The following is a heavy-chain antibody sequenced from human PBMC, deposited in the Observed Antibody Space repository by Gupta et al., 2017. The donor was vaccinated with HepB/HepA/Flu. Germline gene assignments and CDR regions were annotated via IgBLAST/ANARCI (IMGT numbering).Heavy chain of an antibody. D-gene: IGHD6-19*01. J-gene: IGHJ2*01. CDR3: ARGGTAVADKPRVHWYFDL. Sequence: DVQLVESGGGLVKPGGSLRLSCAASGFTFSSYSMTWVRQAPGKGLEWVGSISSSSSYIYYADSVKGRCTISRDNAKNSLYMQMNSLSARETAGYYCARGGTAVADKPRVHWYFDLWGRSTLVTVSS. CDR2: ISSSSSYI. CDR1: GFTFSSYS. V-gene: IGHV3-21*01.